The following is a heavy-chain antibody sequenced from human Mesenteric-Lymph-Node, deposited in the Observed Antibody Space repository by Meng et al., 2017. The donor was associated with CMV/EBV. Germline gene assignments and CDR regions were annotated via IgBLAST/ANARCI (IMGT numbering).Heavy chain of an antibody. V-gene: IGHV4-39*01. CDR2: IDYSGST. D-gene: IGHD3/OR15-3a*01. CDR1: GDSISNSNYF. Sequence: SETLSLTCTVSGDSISNSNYFWGCIRQPPGKGLEWIGSIDYSGSTYYNPSLQSRVAMSVDTSKYQFSLKLTSVTAADTAMYYCARLNYDFWRFDFWGQGILVTVSS. J-gene: IGHJ5*01. CDR3: ARLNYDFWRFDF.